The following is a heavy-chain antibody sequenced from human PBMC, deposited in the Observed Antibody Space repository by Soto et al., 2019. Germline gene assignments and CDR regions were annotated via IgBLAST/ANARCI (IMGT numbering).Heavy chain of an antibody. D-gene: IGHD5-18*01. J-gene: IGHJ4*02. Sequence: GESLMISCKASGYSFPIYWIGWVRQMPGKGLERMGIIYPGDSDTRYSPSFQGPVTVSADNSISTAYLQWSSLKASDTAMYYCTTLIRGYTYGVFDYWGQGTLVSISS. CDR2: IYPGDSDT. CDR3: TTLIRGYTYGVFDY. CDR1: GYSFPIYW. V-gene: IGHV5-51*01.